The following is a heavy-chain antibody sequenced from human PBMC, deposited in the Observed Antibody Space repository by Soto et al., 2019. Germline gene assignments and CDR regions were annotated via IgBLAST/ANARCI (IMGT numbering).Heavy chain of an antibody. CDR2: ISYDGSNK. V-gene: IGHV3-30*18. CDR1: GFTFSSYG. D-gene: IGHD6-19*01. Sequence: GGSLRVSCAASGFTFSSYGMHWVRQAPGKGLEWVAVISYDGSNKYYADSVKGRFTISRDNSKNTLYLQMNSLRAEDTAVYHCAKVAYSSGWYQAFDIWGQGTMVTVSS. J-gene: IGHJ3*02. CDR3: AKVAYSSGWYQAFDI.